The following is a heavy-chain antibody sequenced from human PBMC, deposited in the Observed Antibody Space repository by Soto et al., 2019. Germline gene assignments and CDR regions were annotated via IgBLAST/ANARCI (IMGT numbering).Heavy chain of an antibody. CDR1: GFNFKKFA. Sequence: GGSLRLSCVASGFNFKKFAMSWVRQAPGEGLEWVSGISCCGGSTSYADSVKGRFSIARDDSTNTLSLQMNNLRVEDTAQYYCAKADGEQWLLPHLDKWGQGTLVTVSS. CDR3: AKADGEQWLLPHLDK. D-gene: IGHD6-19*01. V-gene: IGHV3-23*01. J-gene: IGHJ4*02. CDR2: ISCCGGST.